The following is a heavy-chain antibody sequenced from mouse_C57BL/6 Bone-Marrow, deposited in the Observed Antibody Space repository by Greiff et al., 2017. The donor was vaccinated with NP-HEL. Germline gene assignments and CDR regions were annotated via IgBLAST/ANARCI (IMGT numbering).Heavy chain of an antibody. Sequence: VKLQESGAELVRPGASVTLSCKASGYTFTDYEMHWVKQTPVHGLEWIGAIDPETGGTAYNQKFKGKAILTADKSSSTAYMELRSLTSEDSAVYYCTRRRRGFDYWGQGTTLTVSS. J-gene: IGHJ2*01. CDR3: TRRRRGFDY. CDR2: IDPETGGT. V-gene: IGHV1-15*01. CDR1: GYTFTDYE.